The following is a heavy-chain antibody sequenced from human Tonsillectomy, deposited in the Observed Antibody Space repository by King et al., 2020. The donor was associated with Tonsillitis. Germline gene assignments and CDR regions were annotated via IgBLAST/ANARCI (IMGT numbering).Heavy chain of an antibody. CDR2: ISAYNGHI. CDR1: GYIFTSSD. V-gene: IGHV1-18*01. CDR3: ARGLVRGVILDYFDY. D-gene: IGHD3-10*01. Sequence: QLVQSGAEVKKPGASVKVSCTASGYIFTSSDISWVRQAPGQGLEWMGWISAYNGHINYAQKLQGRVTMTTDTSTSTAYMELRSLRSDDTAVYYCARGLVRGVILDYFDYWGQGTLVTVSS. J-gene: IGHJ4*02.